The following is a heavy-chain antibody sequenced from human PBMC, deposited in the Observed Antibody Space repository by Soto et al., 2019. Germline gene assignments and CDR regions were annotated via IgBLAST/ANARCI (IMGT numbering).Heavy chain of an antibody. V-gene: IGHV3-23*01. CDR3: AKNSYGDSWNFGLDV. CDR1: RFSLNTYG. J-gene: IGHJ6*02. Sequence: EAQLLESGGGLVQPGGSLRLSCTTSRFSLNTYGMTWVRRAPGKGLEWVSTLSASGSGSYYAESVKGRFTVSRDNSKNTMYLQMNSLRDEDTEVYYCAKNSYGDSWNFGLDVWGQGTTVTVSS. D-gene: IGHD4-17*01. CDR2: LSASGSGS.